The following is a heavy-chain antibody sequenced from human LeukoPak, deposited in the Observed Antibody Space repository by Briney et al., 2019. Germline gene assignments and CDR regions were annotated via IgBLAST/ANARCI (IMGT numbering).Heavy chain of an antibody. V-gene: IGHV1-69*13. CDR2: IIPIFGTA. J-gene: IGHJ4*02. CDR3: AGFYSTEYYFDY. D-gene: IGHD6-13*01. Sequence: SVKVSCKASGGTFSSYAISWVRQAPGQGLEWMGGIIPIFGTANYAQKFQGRVTITADESTSTAYMELSSLRSEDTAVYYCAGFYSTEYYFDYWGQGTLVTVSS. CDR1: GGTFSSYA.